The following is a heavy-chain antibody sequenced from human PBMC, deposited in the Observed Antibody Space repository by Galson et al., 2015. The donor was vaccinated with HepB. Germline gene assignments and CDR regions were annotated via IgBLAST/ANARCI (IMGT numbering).Heavy chain of an antibody. J-gene: IGHJ6*02. D-gene: IGHD2-15*01. CDR1: GYTTTSYY. V-gene: IGHV1-46*01. Sequence: SEKVSCKASGYTTTSYYMHWVRQAPGQGVEWMGIINPSGGSTGYAQKFQGRVTMTRDTSTSTVYMELSSRRPEDTAVYYCARDLGYCSGGSCYFDYYYYGMDVWGQGTTVTVSS. CDR2: INPSGGST. CDR3: ARDLGYCSGGSCYFDYYYYGMDV.